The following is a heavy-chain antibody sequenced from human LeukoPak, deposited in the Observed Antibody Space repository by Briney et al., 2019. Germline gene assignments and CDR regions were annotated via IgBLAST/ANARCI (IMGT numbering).Heavy chain of an antibody. CDR3: ARGPRYIVVVPAAIQDYYYGMDV. Sequence: SVKVSCKASGGTFSSYVISWVRQAPGQGLEWMGGIIPIFGTANYAQKFQGRVTITADKSTSTAYMELSSLRSEDTAVYYCARGPRYIVVVPAAIQDYYYGMDVWGKGTTVTVSS. V-gene: IGHV1-69*06. CDR1: GGTFSSYV. J-gene: IGHJ6*04. D-gene: IGHD2-2*02. CDR2: IIPIFGTA.